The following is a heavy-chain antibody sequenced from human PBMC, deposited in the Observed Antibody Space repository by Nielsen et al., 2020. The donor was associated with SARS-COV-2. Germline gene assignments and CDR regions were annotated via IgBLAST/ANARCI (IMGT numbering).Heavy chain of an antibody. CDR3: ARAVAVLATEYYFDY. D-gene: IGHD2-15*01. J-gene: IGHJ4*02. CDR2: IYYSGST. V-gene: IGHV4-39*07. Sequence: GSLRLSCTVSGGSISSSSYYWGWIRQPPGKGLEWIGSIYYSGSTYYNPSLKSRVTISVDTSKNQFSPKLSSVTAADTAVYYCARAVAVLATEYYFDYWGQGTLVTVSS. CDR1: GGSISSSSYY.